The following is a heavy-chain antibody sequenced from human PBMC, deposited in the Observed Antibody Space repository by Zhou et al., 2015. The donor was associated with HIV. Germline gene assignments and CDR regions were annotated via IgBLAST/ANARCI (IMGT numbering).Heavy chain of an antibody. V-gene: IGHV1-69*01. CDR3: ARDGLGYCSSTSCYQGAFDY. Sequence: QVQLVQSGAEVKKPGSSVKVSCKASGGTFSSYAISWVRQAPGQGLEWMGGIIPIFGTANYAQKFQGRVTITADESTSTAYMELSSLRSEDTAVYYCARDGLGYCSSTSCYQGAFDYLGPRDKWSPSL. CDR1: GGTFSSYA. CDR2: IIPIFGTA. J-gene: IGHJ3*02. D-gene: IGHD2-2*01.